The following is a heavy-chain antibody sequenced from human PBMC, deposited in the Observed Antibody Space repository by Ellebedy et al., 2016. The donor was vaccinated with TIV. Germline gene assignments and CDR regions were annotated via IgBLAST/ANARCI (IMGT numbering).Heavy chain of an antibody. CDR1: GITVSDYF. CDR2: LYKDGKS. D-gene: IGHD3-16*01. Sequence: PGGSLRLSCEASGITVSDYFMNWVRQAPGKGLEWVSVLYKDGKSNYTDSVNGRFTVSRDNSKNTCDLQMDSLRAEDTAVSYCARDPGGGGDYGDNWFDPWGRGTVVTVSS. V-gene: IGHV3-66*01. J-gene: IGHJ5*02. CDR3: ARDPGGGGDYGDNWFDP.